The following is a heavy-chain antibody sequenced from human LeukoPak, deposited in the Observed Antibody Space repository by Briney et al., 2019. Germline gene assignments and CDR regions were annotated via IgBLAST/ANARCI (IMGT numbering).Heavy chain of an antibody. CDR1: GFTLKNYW. Sequence: PGGSLRLSCETSGFTLKNYWMSWLRRAPGKGLEWVSRSKYDGSTAMYAESVKGRFTISRDNARGTLYLQMNSLRVDDTAVYYCAKSDWFDPCGRGIPVTVSS. V-gene: IGHV3-74*03. CDR2: SKYDGSTA. J-gene: IGHJ5*02. CDR3: AKSDWFDP.